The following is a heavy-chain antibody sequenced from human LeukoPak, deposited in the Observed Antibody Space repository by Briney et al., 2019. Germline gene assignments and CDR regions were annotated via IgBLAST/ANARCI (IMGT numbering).Heavy chain of an antibody. V-gene: IGHV3-30*02. CDR3: AKVRYGSGSYYFDY. Sequence: PGGSLRLSCAASGFTFSSYGTHWVRQAPGKGLEWVAFIRYDGSNKYYADSVKGRFPISRDNSKNTLYLQMNSLRAEDTAVYYCAKVRYGSGSYYFDYWGQGTLVTVSS. CDR1: GFTFSSYG. J-gene: IGHJ4*02. CDR2: IRYDGSNK. D-gene: IGHD3-10*01.